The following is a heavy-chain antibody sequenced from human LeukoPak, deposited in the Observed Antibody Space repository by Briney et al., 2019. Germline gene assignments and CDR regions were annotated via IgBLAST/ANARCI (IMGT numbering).Heavy chain of an antibody. J-gene: IGHJ3*02. CDR2: ISISGSTI. Sequence: GSLRLSCEASGFTFSTYTMNWVRQAPGKGLEWVSYISISGSTIYCADPVKGRFTISRDNAKNSLYLQMNSLRAEDTAVYYCVQALDIWGQGTMVTVSS. V-gene: IGHV3-48*04. CDR1: GFTFSTYT. CDR3: VQALDI.